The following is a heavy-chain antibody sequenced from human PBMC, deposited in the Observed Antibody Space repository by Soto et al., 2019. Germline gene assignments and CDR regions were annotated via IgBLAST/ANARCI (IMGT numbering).Heavy chain of an antibody. J-gene: IGHJ4*02. Sequence: PWGSLRLSCAASGFTFSPYGMHWVRQAPGKGLEWVAVIWYDGSNKYYADSAKGRFTMSVDTSKNQFSLKLSSVTAEDTAVYYCARAYGDSFFDLWGQGTLVTVSS. CDR2: IWYDGSNK. CDR1: GFTFSPYG. V-gene: IGHV3-33*01. CDR3: ARAYGDSFFDL. D-gene: IGHD4-17*01.